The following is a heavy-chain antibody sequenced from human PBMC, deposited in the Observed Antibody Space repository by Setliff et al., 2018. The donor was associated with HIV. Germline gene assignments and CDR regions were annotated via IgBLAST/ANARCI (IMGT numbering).Heavy chain of an antibody. Sequence: LRLSCAASGFTVSSNYMNWVRQAPGKGLEWVSVIYSGGSIYYADSVKGRFTISRDNSKNTLYLQMNSLRAEDTAVYYCASVRRDGYNFSYFDYWGQGTLVTVSS. D-gene: IGHD5-12*01. CDR3: ASVRRDGYNFSYFDY. V-gene: IGHV3-53*01. CDR1: GFTVSSNY. J-gene: IGHJ4*02. CDR2: IYSGGSI.